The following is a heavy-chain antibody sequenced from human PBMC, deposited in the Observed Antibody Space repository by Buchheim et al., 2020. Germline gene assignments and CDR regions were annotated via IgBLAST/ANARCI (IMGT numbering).Heavy chain of an antibody. CDR1: GGTFSSYA. V-gene: IGHV1-69*01. CDR2: SLPVFGTA. D-gene: IGHD3-22*01. J-gene: IGHJ4*02. Sequence: QVQLVQSGAEVKKPGSSVKVSCKASGGTFSSYAISWVRHAPGQGREWMGGSLPVFGTANYAQKFQGRVTITAAQSTSQDYMELSSLRSEDTAVYYCARDHVEDYDSSGYYYWGQGTL. CDR3: ARDHVEDYDSSGYYY.